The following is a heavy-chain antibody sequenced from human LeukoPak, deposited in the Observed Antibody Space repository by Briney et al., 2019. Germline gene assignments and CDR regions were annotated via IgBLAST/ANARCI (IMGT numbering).Heavy chain of an antibody. CDR2: LSGSGTTT. Sequence: GGSLRLSCAASGFTFSTYVMTWVRQAPGKGLEWVSGLSGSGTTTYYADSVKGRFTISRDNSKNTLYLQMNSLRAEDTAVYHCAKGYYYDRRGYTRSHYYYGMDVWGQGTTVTVSS. CDR1: GFTFSTYV. V-gene: IGHV3-23*01. J-gene: IGHJ6*02. CDR3: AKGYYYDRRGYTRSHYYYGMDV. D-gene: IGHD3-22*01.